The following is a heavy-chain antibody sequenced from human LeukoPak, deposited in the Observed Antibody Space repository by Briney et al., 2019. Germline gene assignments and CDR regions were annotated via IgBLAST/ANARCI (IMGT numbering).Heavy chain of an antibody. J-gene: IGHJ4*02. CDR1: GFTFSSYA. V-gene: IGHV3-23*01. CDR3: AKGALFRLGGDY. D-gene: IGHD3-3*01. CDR2: ISGSGSTT. Sequence: GGSLRLSCAVSGFTFSSYAMGWVRQAPGKGLEWVSTISGSGSTTYYADSVKGRFTISRDNSKNTLYLQMNSLRGEDTAVYYCAKGALFRLGGDYWGRGTLVTVSS.